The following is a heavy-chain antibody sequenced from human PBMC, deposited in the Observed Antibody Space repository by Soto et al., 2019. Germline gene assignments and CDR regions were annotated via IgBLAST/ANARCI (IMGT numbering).Heavy chain of an antibody. D-gene: IGHD3-10*01. CDR3: VKYYGSGRNPMDV. CDR2: ISSSSSTI. J-gene: IGHJ6*03. Sequence: GGSLRLSCAASGFTFSSYSMNWVRQAPGKGLEWVSYISSSSSTIYYADSVKGRFTISRDNAKNSLYLQMNSLRAEDTAVYYCVKYYGSGRNPMDVWGKGTAVTVSS. CDR1: GFTFSSYS. V-gene: IGHV3-48*01.